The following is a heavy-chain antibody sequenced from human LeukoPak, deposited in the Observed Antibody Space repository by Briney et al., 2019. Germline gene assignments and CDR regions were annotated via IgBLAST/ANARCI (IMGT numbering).Heavy chain of an antibody. Sequence: SQTLSLTCTVSGGSISSGSYYWSWIRQPAGEGLEWIGRIYTSGSTNYNPSLKSRVTISVDTSKNQFSLKLSSVTAADTAVYYCARDIAHYYDSSGYYHNWFDPWGQGTLVTVSS. CDR3: ARDIAHYYDSSGYYHNWFDP. J-gene: IGHJ5*02. V-gene: IGHV4-61*02. CDR1: GGSISSGSYY. CDR2: IYTSGST. D-gene: IGHD3-22*01.